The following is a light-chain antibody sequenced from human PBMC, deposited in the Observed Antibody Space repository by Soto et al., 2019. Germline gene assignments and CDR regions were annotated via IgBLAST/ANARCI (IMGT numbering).Light chain of an antibody. J-gene: IGLJ1*01. CDR3: QSYDSSLSGALV. V-gene: IGLV1-40*01. Sequence: QSVLTQPPSVSGAPGQRVTISCTGSSSSIGAGYDVHWYQQLPGTAPKLLLYGNGNRPSGVPDRFSGSKSGTSASLAITGLQAEDEADYYCQSYDSSLSGALVFGTGTKLTVL. CDR2: GNG. CDR1: SSSIGAGYD.